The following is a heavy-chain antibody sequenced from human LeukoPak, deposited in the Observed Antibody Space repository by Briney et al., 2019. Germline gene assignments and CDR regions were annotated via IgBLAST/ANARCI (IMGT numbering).Heavy chain of an antibody. CDR3: ARALGYCSSTSCFQGEDYFDY. CDR1: GGSISSGDYY. CDR2: IYYSGST. J-gene: IGHJ4*02. V-gene: IGHV4-30-4*01. D-gene: IGHD2-2*01. Sequence: PSQTLSLTYTVSGGSISSGDYYWSWIRQPPGKGLEWIGYIYYSGSTYYNPSLKSRVTISVDTSKNQFSLKLSSVTAADTAVYYCARALGYCSSTSCFQGEDYFDYWGQGTLVTVSS.